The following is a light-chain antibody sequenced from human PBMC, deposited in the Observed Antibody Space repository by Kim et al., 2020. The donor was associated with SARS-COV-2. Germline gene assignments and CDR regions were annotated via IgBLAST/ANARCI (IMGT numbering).Light chain of an antibody. CDR1: QRLVHSDGNTY. Sequence: QPSSMSCRSSQRLVHSDGNTYVRWLQQRTGQPQRLLIYKISNRFSGVPDRFSGSGAGTDFTLKISRVEAEDVGVYYCTQATQFPYTFGQGTKLEI. CDR2: KIS. J-gene: IGKJ2*01. CDR3: TQATQFPYT. V-gene: IGKV2-24*01.